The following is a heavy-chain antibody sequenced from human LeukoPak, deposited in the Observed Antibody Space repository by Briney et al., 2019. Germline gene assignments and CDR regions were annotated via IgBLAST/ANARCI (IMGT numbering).Heavy chain of an antibody. D-gene: IGHD3-22*01. CDR1: GYTFTGYY. J-gene: IGHJ3*02. Sequence: ASVKVSCKASGYTFTGYYMHWVRQAPGQGLEWMGWINPNSGGTNYAQKFQGRVTMTRDTSISTAYMELSRLRSDDTAVYYCAKDLVVIRGPDAFDIWGQGTMVTVSS. CDR2: INPNSGGT. CDR3: AKDLVVIRGPDAFDI. V-gene: IGHV1-2*02.